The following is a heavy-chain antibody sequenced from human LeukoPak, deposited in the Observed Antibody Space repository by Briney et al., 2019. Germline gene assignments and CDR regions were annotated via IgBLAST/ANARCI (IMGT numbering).Heavy chain of an antibody. Sequence: ASVKVSCKASDYTFTTSGVTWVRQAPGQGLEWMGWINAYNGNTKYAQRLQGRLSMTTDTSTSTAYMELWSLRSDDTAGSYCASPRGGYGWGDYYYYGMDVWGQGTTVTVSS. V-gene: IGHV1-18*01. D-gene: IGHD3-10*01. CDR3: ASPRGGYGWGDYYYYGMDV. CDR2: INAYNGNT. J-gene: IGHJ6*02. CDR1: DYTFTTSG.